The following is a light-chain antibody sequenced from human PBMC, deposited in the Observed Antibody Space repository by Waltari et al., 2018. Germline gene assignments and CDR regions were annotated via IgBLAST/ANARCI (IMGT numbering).Light chain of an antibody. J-gene: IGLJ2*01. Sequence: QFVLTQSPSASASLGASVKLTCTLSRGHTNYAIAWHQQPPKKGPRFLMKLNSDGSHTKGDGIPDRFSGSSSVAARFLTISSLQSEDEGDYYCQTWDTDIHVVFGGGTKL. CDR2: LNSDGSH. CDR1: RGHTNYA. CDR3: QTWDTDIHVV. V-gene: IGLV4-69*01.